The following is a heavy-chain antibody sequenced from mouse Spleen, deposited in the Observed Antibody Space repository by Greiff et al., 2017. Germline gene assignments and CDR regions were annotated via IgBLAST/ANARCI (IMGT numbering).Heavy chain of an antibody. D-gene: IGHD1-1*01. CDR3: ARWGYYYGYYYAMDY. Sequence: EVQRVESGGGLVKPGGSLKLSCAASGFTFSDYGMHWVRQAPEKGLEWVAYISSGSSTIYYADTVKGRFTISRDNAKNTLFLQMTSLRSEDTAMYYCARWGYYYGYYYAMDYWGQGTSVTVSS. CDR1: GFTFSDYG. V-gene: IGHV5-17*01. J-gene: IGHJ4*01. CDR2: ISSGSSTI.